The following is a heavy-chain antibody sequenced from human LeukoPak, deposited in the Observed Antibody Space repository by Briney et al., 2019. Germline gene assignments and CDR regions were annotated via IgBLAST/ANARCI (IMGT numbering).Heavy chain of an antibody. Sequence: SETLSLTCTVSGGSITTGRYYWSWIRHPAGKGLEWIGRIYSDGSTNSNPHLKSRVTISVDTSKNQFSLRLTSVTAADTAKYYCARDGDYYDAFDIWGQGTMVTVSS. J-gene: IGHJ3*02. CDR2: IYSDGST. CDR1: GGSITTGRYY. D-gene: IGHD2-21*02. CDR3: ARDGDYYDAFDI. V-gene: IGHV4-61*02.